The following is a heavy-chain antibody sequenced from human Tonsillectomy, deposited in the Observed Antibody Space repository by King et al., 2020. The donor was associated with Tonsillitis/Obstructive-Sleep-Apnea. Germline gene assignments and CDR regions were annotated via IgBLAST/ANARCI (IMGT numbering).Heavy chain of an antibody. CDR1: GFTFSSYG. CDR2: ISYDGSNK. J-gene: IGHJ4*02. D-gene: IGHD6-19*01. V-gene: IGHV3-30*18. CDR3: AKDSERDSSGWVPTHYFDY. Sequence: VQLVESGGGVVQPGRSLRLSCAASGFTFSSYGMHWVRQAPGKGLEWVAVISYDGSNKYYADSVKGRFTISRDNSKNTLYLQTNSLRAEDTAVYYCAKDSERDSSGWVPTHYFDYWGQGTLVTVSS.